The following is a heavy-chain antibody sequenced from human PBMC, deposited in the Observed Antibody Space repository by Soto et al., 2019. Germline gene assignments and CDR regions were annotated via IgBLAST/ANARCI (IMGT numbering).Heavy chain of an antibody. J-gene: IGHJ4*02. V-gene: IGHV5-51*01. Sequence: LKSSCKGSGYSFTSYWICWVRQMPGKGPEWMGIIYPGDSDTRYSPSFQGQVTISADKSISTAYLQWSSLKASDTAMYYCARLPSPYNSSDYWGQGTLVTVSS. CDR1: GYSFTSYW. CDR2: IYPGDSDT. CDR3: ARLPSPYNSSDY. D-gene: IGHD6-6*01.